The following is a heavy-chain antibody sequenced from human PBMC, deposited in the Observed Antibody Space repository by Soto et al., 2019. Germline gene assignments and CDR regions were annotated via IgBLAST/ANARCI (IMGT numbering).Heavy chain of an antibody. V-gene: IGHV4-31*03. D-gene: IGHD1-26*01. J-gene: IGHJ4*02. Sequence: TLSLTCTVSGGSISSGGYYWSWIRQHPGKGLEWIGYIYYSGSTYYNPSLKSRVTISVDTSKNQFSLKLSSVTAADTAVYYCAREIVGATDYWGQGTLVTVSS. CDR1: GGSISSGGYY. CDR2: IYYSGST. CDR3: AREIVGATDY.